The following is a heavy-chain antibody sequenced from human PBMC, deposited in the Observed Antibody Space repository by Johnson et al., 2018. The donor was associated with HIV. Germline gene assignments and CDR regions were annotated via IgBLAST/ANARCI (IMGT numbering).Heavy chain of an antibody. CDR3: ARDGGIGSTREDAFDI. Sequence: QVQLVESGGGVVQPGKSLTLSCVGSGLSFSNFGIHWVRQAPGKGPEWVAVISFDGNLKKYADSVKGRFTISRDNSKNTLYLQMNSLRAEDTAVYYCARDGGIGSTREDAFDIWGQGTMVIVSS. J-gene: IGHJ3*02. D-gene: IGHD2-2*01. CDR2: ISFDGNLK. V-gene: IGHV3-30*03. CDR1: GLSFSNFG.